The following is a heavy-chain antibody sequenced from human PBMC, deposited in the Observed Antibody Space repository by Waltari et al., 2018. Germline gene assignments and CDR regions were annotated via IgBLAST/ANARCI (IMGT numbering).Heavy chain of an antibody. CDR1: GGTLSSYA. CDR2: FIPIFGTA. V-gene: IGHV1-69*05. CDR3: ARGIVGATKSPVDACDI. D-gene: IGHD1-26*01. Sequence: QVQLVQSGAEVKKHGSSVKVSCKASGGTLSSYAISWVRQAPGQGLEWMGGFIPIFGTAPYAQKFQGRVTITTDESTSTAYMELSSLRSEDTAVYYCARGIVGATKSPVDACDIWGQGTMVTVSS. J-gene: IGHJ3*02.